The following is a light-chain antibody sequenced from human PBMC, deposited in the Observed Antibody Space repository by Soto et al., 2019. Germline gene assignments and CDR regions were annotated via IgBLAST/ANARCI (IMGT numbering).Light chain of an antibody. CDR2: DAS. V-gene: IGKV1-5*01. Sequence: DIQITQSPSTLSASVGDTVTITCRASESISIWLAWYQQKPGKAPKLLIYDASSLESGVPSRFSGSGSGTEFTLTISSLQPDDFATYYCQQYNSYSVNAFGQGTKVDIK. J-gene: IGKJ1*01. CDR3: QQYNSYSVNA. CDR1: ESISIW.